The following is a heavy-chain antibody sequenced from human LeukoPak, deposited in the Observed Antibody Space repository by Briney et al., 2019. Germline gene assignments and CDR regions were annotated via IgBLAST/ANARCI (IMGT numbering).Heavy chain of an antibody. CDR2: LKSDGSST. J-gene: IGHJ4*02. D-gene: IGHD1-1*01. Sequence: GGSLRLACAASGFKLSSYYMNWVRQGPGKGLVWVSRLKSDGSSTKYADSVQGRFTISRDDAKNTLYLQMTSVRVEDAAVYYCARTTMETQYFDRWGQGTLVTVSS. CDR3: ARTTMETQYFDR. CDR1: GFKLSSYY. V-gene: IGHV3-74*03.